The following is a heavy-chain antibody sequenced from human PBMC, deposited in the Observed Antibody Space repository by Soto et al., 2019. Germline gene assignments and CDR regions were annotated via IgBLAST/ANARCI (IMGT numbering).Heavy chain of an antibody. CDR2: VYYRGGA. V-gene: IGHV4-31*03. Sequence: PSETLYLTCTVSGGSISTGTYNWTWIRQLPGKGLEWIGNVYYRGGAYYNPSLQSRVTISLDTSKTQFSMKLKSVNAADTAVYYCARGGTEHSSSHKYGFDVWGQGTTVT. CDR1: GGSISTGTYN. CDR3: ARGGTEHSSSHKYGFDV. D-gene: IGHD6-6*01. J-gene: IGHJ6*02.